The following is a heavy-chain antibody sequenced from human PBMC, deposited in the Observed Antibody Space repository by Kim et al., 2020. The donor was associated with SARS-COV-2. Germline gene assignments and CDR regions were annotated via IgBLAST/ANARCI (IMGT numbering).Heavy chain of an antibody. V-gene: IGHV4-39*01. D-gene: IGHD3-16*01. J-gene: IGHJ4*02. CDR3: ARRDLGERTFDY. CDR1: GGSISSSSYY. Sequence: SETLSLTCTVSGGSISSSSYYWGWIRQPPGKGLEWIGSIYYSGSTYYNPSLKSRVTISVDTSKNQFSLMLSSVTAADTAVYYCARRDLGERTFDYWGQGTLVTVSS. CDR2: IYYSGST.